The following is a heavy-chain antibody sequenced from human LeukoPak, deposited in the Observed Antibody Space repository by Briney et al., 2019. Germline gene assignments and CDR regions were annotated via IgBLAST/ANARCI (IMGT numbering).Heavy chain of an antibody. CDR1: GYTFTNYG. V-gene: IGHV1-18*01. J-gene: IGHJ4*02. Sequence: WASVKVSCKASGYTFTNYGITWVRQAPGQGLEWMGWISGYNGHTKYAQKFQGRVTMTTDTSTSTAYMELRSLRSDDTAVYYCARGLSPRRNYDSSGYYSYYFDYWGQGTLVTVSS. D-gene: IGHD3-22*01. CDR2: ISGYNGHT. CDR3: ARGLSPRRNYDSSGYYSYYFDY.